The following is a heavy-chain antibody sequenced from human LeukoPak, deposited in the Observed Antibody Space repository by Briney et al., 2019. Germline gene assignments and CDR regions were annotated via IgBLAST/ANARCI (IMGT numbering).Heavy chain of an antibody. CDR3: AKAHRGFDDFWTGYDY. CDR1: GFPFSTYG. D-gene: IGHD3/OR15-3a*01. J-gene: IGHJ4*02. V-gene: IGHV3-23*01. CDR2: ITNSGSYT. Sequence: PGGSLRLSCAASGFPFSTYGMSWVRQAPGKGLEWVSFITNSGSYTYYGDSVKGRFTISRDNSKNTLYLQMNSLRVEDTAVYFCAKAHRGFDDFWTGYDYWGQGTLVTVSS.